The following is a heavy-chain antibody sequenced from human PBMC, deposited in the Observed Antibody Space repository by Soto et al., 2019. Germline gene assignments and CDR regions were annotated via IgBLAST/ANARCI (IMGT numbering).Heavy chain of an antibody. V-gene: IGHV4-4*02. CDR2: VYHSGST. Sequence: QVQLQESGPGLVKPSGTLSLTCAVSGGSISTSNWWSWVRQPPGKGLELIGEVYHSGSTNYNPSFNSRVVTSADQSKHQFLLKLHSVTAAATALCYCARTSPSGTPFDYWAQGSLVTVSS. CDR1: GGSISTSNW. D-gene: IGHD1-1*01. J-gene: IGHJ4*02. CDR3: ARTSPSGTPFDY.